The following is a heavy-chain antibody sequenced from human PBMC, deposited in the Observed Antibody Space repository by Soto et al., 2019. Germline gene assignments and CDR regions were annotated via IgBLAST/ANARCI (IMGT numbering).Heavy chain of an antibody. V-gene: IGHV4-59*01. CDR1: GGSISSYY. CDR3: ARYIVLVPAAKFYFDY. D-gene: IGHD2-2*01. Sequence: SETLSLTCTVSGGSISSYYWSWIRQPPGKGLEWIGYIYYSGSTNYNPSLKSRVTISVDTSKNQFSLKLSSVTAADTAVYYCARYIVLVPAAKFYFDYWGQGTLVTVSS. J-gene: IGHJ4*02. CDR2: IYYSGST.